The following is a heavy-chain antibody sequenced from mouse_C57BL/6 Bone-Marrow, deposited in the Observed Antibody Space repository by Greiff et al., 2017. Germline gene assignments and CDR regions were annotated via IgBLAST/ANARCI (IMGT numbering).Heavy chain of an antibody. V-gene: IGHV14-4*01. Sequence: VQLQQSGAELVRPGASVKLSCTASGFNIKDDYMHWVKQRPEQGLEWIGWIDPENGDTEYTSKFQGKATITADTSSNTAYLQLSSLTSEDTAVYYCTPCDGSYLGLCAMDYWGQGTSVTVSS. J-gene: IGHJ4*01. D-gene: IGHD1-1*01. CDR3: TPCDGSYLGLCAMDY. CDR1: GFNIKDDY. CDR2: IDPENGDT.